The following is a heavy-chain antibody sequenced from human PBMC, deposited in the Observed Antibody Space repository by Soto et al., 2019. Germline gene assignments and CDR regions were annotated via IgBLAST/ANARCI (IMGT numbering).Heavy chain of an antibody. J-gene: IGHJ4*02. V-gene: IGHV1-58*01. CDR3: ARGPGSGFGTTPNDY. CDR1: GFTFTSSA. Sequence: SVKVSCKASGFTFTSSAVQWVRQARGQRLEWIGWIVVGSGNTNYAQKFQGRVTMTRNTSISTAYMELSSLRSEDTAVYYCARGPGSGFGTTPNDYWGQGTLVTVSS. D-gene: IGHD3-10*01. CDR2: IVVGSGNT.